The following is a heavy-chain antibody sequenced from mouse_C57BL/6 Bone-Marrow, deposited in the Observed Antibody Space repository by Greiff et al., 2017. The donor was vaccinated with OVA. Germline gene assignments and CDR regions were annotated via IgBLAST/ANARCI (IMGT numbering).Heavy chain of an antibody. J-gene: IGHJ2*01. V-gene: IGHV1-81*01. Sequence: QVQLQQSGAELARPGASVKLSCKASGYTFTSYGISWVKQRTGQGLEWIGEIYPRSGYTYYNEKFKGKATLTADKSSSTAYLELRSLTSEDSAVYFCARFRGRTTVVPYYFDYWGQGTTLTVSS. CDR3: ARFRGRTTVVPYYFDY. D-gene: IGHD1-1*01. CDR1: GYTFTSYG. CDR2: IYPRSGYT.